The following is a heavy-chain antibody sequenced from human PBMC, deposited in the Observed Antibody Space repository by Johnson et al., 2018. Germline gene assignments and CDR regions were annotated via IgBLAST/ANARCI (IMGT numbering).Heavy chain of an antibody. CDR2: ISYDGSYE. CDR1: GFMFTTYG. CDR3: GKAGPHRITASGRGFHGPHYHYIDV. J-gene: IGHJ6*03. D-gene: IGHD6-13*01. V-gene: IGHV3-30*18. Sequence: VQLVESGGGVVQPGRSLRLSCAASGFMFTTYGMQWVRQAPGKGLEWVALISYDGSYEDYADSVKGRFSVSRDNSRNTMFLQMNSLRGEDTAVYFWGKAGPHRITASGRGFHGPHYHYIDVWGKGTPVTVSS.